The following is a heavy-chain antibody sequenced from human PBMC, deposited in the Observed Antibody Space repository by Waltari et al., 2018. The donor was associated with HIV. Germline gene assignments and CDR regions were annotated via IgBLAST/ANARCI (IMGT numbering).Heavy chain of an antibody. CDR1: GGSISIYY. D-gene: IGHD6-19*01. CDR2: IYYTGST. V-gene: IGHV4-59*01. J-gene: IGHJ4*02. Sequence: QVQLQESGPGLVKPSETLSLTCTVSGGSISIYYGSWIRQPPGKGLEWIGYIYYTGSTNHNPSRKSRGTISVDTSKNQFSLKLSSVTAADTAVYYCAREASSGLFDYWGQGTLVTVSS. CDR3: AREASSGLFDY.